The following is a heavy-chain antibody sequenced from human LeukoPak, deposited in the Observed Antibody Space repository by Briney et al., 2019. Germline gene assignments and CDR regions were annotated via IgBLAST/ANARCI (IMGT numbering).Heavy chain of an antibody. Sequence: GGSLRLSCAASGFTFSSYWMHWVRQAPGKGLVWVSRINSDGSSTSYADSAKGRFTISRDNAKNTLYLQMNSLRAEDTAVYYCASIGNYGDYYFDYWGQGTLVTVSS. J-gene: IGHJ4*02. CDR2: INSDGSST. D-gene: IGHD4-17*01. CDR3: ASIGNYGDYYFDY. CDR1: GFTFSSYW. V-gene: IGHV3-74*01.